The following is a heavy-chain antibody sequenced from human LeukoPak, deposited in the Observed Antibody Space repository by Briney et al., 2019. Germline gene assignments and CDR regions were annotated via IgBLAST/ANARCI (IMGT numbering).Heavy chain of an antibody. V-gene: IGHV3-7*01. Sequence: GGSLRLSCAASGFTFSSYWMSWVRQAPGKGLEWVANIKQDGSEENFVDSVKGRFTISRDNAKNSLYLQLNSLRAEDTAVYYCARAYAVFDTIDYWGQGTLVTVSS. CDR1: GFTFSSYW. CDR2: IKQDGSEE. J-gene: IGHJ4*02. D-gene: IGHD2-8*01. CDR3: ARAYAVFDTIDY.